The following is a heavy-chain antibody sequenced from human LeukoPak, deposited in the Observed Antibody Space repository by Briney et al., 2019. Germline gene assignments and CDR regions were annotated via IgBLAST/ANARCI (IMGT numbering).Heavy chain of an antibody. CDR1: GFPFRNYL. J-gene: IGHJ4*02. V-gene: IGHV3-11*04. Sequence: GGSLRLPRSASGFPFRNYLVTGNGQAPGKGLEWFSYISASGDTIYYGDSVRGRFTISRDNAKNSLDLDMNTLEAKDTAVYYCAREPPWERLAHFDSRGQGTLVTVSS. D-gene: IGHD1-26*01. CDR2: ISASGDTI. CDR3: AREPPWERLAHFDS.